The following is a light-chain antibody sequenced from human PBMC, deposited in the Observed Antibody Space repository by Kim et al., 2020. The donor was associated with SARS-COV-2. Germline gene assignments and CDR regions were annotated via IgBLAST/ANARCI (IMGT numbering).Light chain of an antibody. CDR1: QSISGD. V-gene: IGKV3-15*01. CDR2: GAS. J-gene: IGKJ4*01. CDR3: QQYNNWPLT. Sequence: EIVMTQSPATLSVSPGVRATLSCRASQSISGDLAWYQQKPGQAPRLLIYGASTRATATPASFSGSGSGSEFTLTISSLQSEDFAVYYCQQYNNWPLTFGGGTKVDIK.